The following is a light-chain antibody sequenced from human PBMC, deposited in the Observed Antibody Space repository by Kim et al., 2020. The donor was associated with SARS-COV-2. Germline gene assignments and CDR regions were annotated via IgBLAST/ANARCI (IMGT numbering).Light chain of an antibody. CDR2: AAS. CDR1: QGISNN. V-gene: IGKV1-27*01. Sequence: DIQMTQSPSSLSASVGDRVTISCRASQGISNNLAWYQQKPGKVPKLLICAASTLQSGVPSRFSGSGSGTDFTLTISSLQPEDVATYYCQEYNSAPWTFGQGTKVDIK. CDR3: QEYNSAPWT. J-gene: IGKJ1*01.